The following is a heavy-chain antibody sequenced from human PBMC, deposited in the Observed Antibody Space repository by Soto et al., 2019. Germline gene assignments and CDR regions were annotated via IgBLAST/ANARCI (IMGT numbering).Heavy chain of an antibody. J-gene: IGHJ4*02. D-gene: IGHD6-19*01. CDR3: ARHLPFVFSGLVDY. CDR2: IDPSDSYT. Sequence: PGESLKISCKGPDSSFPSNWITGVRQMPGKGLEWMGRIDPSDSYTNYSPSFQGHVTISADKSISTAYLQWSSLKASDTAMYYCARHLPFVFSGLVDYWGQGTLVTVSS. V-gene: IGHV5-10-1*01. CDR1: DSSFPSNW.